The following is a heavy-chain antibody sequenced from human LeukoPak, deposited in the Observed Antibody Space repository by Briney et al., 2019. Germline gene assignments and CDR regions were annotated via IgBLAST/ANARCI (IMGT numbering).Heavy chain of an antibody. CDR3: AKASRGYCTGAFCYHFAS. CDR1: GFTFSSYA. CDR2: FSGGRTTT. Sequence: GGSLRLSCAASGFTFSSYAMSWVRQAPGKGLEWVSTFSGGRTTTCHADSVKGRFTIFRDNSKKTVYLKMNSLRAEDTAVYSCAKASRGYCTGAFCYHFASWGPGTLVTVSS. V-gene: IGHV3-23*01. J-gene: IGHJ4*02. D-gene: IGHD2-8*02.